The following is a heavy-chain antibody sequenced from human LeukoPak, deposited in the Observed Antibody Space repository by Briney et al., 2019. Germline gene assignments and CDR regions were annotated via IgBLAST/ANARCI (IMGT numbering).Heavy chain of an antibody. J-gene: IGHJ4*02. V-gene: IGHV3-53*01. CDR3: VRTSRSISSDY. D-gene: IGHD6-13*01. CDR1: GFTVSTNY. CDR2: VYSGGST. Sequence: GGSLRLSCAASGFTVSTNYMNWVRQAPGKGLEWVSVVYSGGSTYYADSVKGRFTISRDNAKNSLYLQMNSLSVEDTAVYYCVRTSRSISSDYWGQGTLVTVSS.